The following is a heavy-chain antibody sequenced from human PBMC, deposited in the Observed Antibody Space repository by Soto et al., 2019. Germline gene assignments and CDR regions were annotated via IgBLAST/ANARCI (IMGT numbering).Heavy chain of an antibody. V-gene: IGHV3-23*01. Sequence: EVQLLESGGGLVQPGGSLRLSCAASGFTFSSYAMSWVRQAPRKGLEWVSAISGSGGSTYYADSVKGRFTISRDNSKNTLYLQMNSLRAEDTAVYYCAKVERSSGWLYYFDYWGQGTLVTVSS. CDR1: GFTFSSYA. D-gene: IGHD6-19*01. J-gene: IGHJ4*02. CDR3: AKVERSSGWLYYFDY. CDR2: ISGSGGST.